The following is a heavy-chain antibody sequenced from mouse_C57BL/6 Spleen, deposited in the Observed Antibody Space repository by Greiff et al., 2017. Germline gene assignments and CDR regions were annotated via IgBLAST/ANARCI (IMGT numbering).Heavy chain of an antibody. CDR3: AREEVHFDY. D-gene: IGHD2-14*01. CDR2: ISYDGSN. J-gene: IGHJ2*01. V-gene: IGHV3-6*01. Sequence: EVKLMESGPGLVKPSQSLSLTCSVTGYSITSGYYWNWIRQFPGNKLEWMGYISYDGSNNYNPSLKNRISITRDTSKNQFFLKLNSVTTEDTATYYCAREEVHFDYWGQGTTLTVSS. CDR1: GYSITSGYY.